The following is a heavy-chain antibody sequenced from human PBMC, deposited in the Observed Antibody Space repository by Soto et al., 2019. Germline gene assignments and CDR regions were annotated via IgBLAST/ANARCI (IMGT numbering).Heavy chain of an antibody. V-gene: IGHV2-5*02. Sequence: QITLKESGPTLVQPTQTLTLTCTFSGFSLSSTRVGVGWIRQPPGKALEWLAVIYWDDDKRYSPSLRNRLTITKDTSKNQVVLTMTNMDPVDTATYYFAHLRITCGGVIEDDAFDTWGQGTMVTVSS. D-gene: IGHD3-16*02. CDR2: IYWDDDK. J-gene: IGHJ3*02. CDR3: AHLRITCGGVIEDDAFDT. CDR1: GFSLSSTRVG.